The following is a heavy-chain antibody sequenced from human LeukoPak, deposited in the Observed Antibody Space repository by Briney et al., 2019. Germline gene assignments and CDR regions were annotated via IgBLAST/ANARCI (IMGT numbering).Heavy chain of an antibody. CDR3: ARVAVVVPTDDWFDP. Sequence: ASVKVSCKASGYTFTGYYMHWVRQAPGQGLEWMGWINPNSGGTNYAQKFQGRVTMTRDTSISTAYMELSRLRSDVSSVYYCARVAVVVPTDDWFDPWGQGTLVTVSS. CDR1: GYTFTGYY. V-gene: IGHV1-2*02. D-gene: IGHD3-22*01. J-gene: IGHJ5*02. CDR2: INPNSGGT.